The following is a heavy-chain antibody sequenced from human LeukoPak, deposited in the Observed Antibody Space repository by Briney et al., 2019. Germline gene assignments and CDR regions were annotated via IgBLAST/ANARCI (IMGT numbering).Heavy chain of an antibody. D-gene: IGHD3-16*02. V-gene: IGHV3-43*01. CDR1: GFTFDDHT. CDR2: ISWDGGST. CDR3: AKGDMITFGGVIVGIDY. Sequence: GGSLRLSCAASGFTFDDHTMHWVRQAPGKGLEWVSLISWDGGSTYYADSVKGRFTISRDNSKNSLYLQMNSLRTDDTALYYCAKGDMITFGGVIVGIDYWGQGTLVTVSS. J-gene: IGHJ4*02.